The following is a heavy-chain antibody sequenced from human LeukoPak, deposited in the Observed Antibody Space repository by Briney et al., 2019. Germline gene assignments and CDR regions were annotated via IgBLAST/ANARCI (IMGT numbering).Heavy chain of an antibody. V-gene: IGHV3-23*01. J-gene: IGHJ5*02. CDR1: GFTFSSYA. D-gene: IGHD2-15*01. CDR2: ISTSGAKT. CDR3: AKAAVGDSATPWFDP. Sequence: PGGSLRLSCAATGFTFSSYAMSWVRQAPGKGLEWGSTISTSGAKTYYADSVRGRFTVSRDNSKSTLYLQTNSLRADDTAVYYCAKAAVGDSATPWFDPWGQGTLATVSS.